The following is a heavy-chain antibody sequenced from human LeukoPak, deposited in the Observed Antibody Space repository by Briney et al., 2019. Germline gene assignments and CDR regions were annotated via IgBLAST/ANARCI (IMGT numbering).Heavy chain of an antibody. V-gene: IGHV4-28*01. CDR1: GYSISSSNW. CDR2: IYYSGST. D-gene: IGHD1-1*01. CDR3: ARKEGHQNVFDY. Sequence: PSETLSLTCAVSGYSISSSNWWGWIRQPPGKGLEWIGYIYYSGSTYYNPSLKSRVTMSVDTSENQFSLKLSSVTAVDTAVYYCARKEGHQNVFDYWGQGTLVTVSS. J-gene: IGHJ4*02.